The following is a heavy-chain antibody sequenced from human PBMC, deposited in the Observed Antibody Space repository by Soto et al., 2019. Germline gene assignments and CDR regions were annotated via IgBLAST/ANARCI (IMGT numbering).Heavy chain of an antibody. D-gene: IGHD3-3*01. CDR3: ARGTIGQYYYYYYMDV. J-gene: IGHJ6*03. CDR2: MNPNSGNT. V-gene: IGHV1-8*01. CDR1: GYTFTSYD. Sequence: QVQLVQSGAEVKKPGAAVKVSCKASGYTFTSYDINWVRQATGQGLEWMGWMNPNSGNTDYAQKCQGKDTMARNTATSTDYKELSSLRSEDTAVYYCARGTIGQYYYYYYMDVWGKGTTVTVSS.